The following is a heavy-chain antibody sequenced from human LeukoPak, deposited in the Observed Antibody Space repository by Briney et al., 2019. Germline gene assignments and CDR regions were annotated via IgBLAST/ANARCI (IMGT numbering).Heavy chain of an antibody. D-gene: IGHD3-10*01. CDR1: GFTFRNYG. CDR3: ASLRSGSGTFYNDY. V-gene: IGHV3-30*03. Sequence: GGSLRLSCAASGFTFRNYGMQWVRQTPGKGLEWVSLISYDGSDKYYADSVKGRFSISRDNSTNTLYLQMNSLRAEDTAVYYCASLRSGSGTFYNDYWGQGTLVTVSS. CDR2: ISYDGSDK. J-gene: IGHJ4*02.